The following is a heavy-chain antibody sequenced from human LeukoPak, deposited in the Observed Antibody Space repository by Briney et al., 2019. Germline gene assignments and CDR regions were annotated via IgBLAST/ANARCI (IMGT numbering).Heavy chain of an antibody. CDR1: GFSFRIYA. V-gene: IGHV3-23*01. CDR3: ARGTIAAPGTDY. D-gene: IGHD6-13*01. J-gene: IGHJ4*02. Sequence: GESLRLSCAASGFSFRIYAMSWVRQAPARGLEWVSSLRGGGETFYADSVKGRFTLSRDDSRNTVYLQLNNLRVEDTAMYYCARGTIAAPGTDYWGQGTLVTVSS. CDR2: LRGGGET.